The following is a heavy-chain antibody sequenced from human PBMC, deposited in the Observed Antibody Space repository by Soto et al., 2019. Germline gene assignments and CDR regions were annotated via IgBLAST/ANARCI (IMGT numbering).Heavy chain of an antibody. D-gene: IGHD3-16*01. CDR2: ISYSGST. Sequence: PSETLSLTCTVSGASMSSHYWTWPRQSPGKGLEWIGYISYSGSTYYNPSHKSRVTISADTSRNQFSLKLSAVISADTAVYYCARADPDASVGYWGQGTLVTVSS. J-gene: IGHJ4*02. V-gene: IGHV4-59*11. CDR3: ARADPDASVGY. CDR1: GASMSSHY.